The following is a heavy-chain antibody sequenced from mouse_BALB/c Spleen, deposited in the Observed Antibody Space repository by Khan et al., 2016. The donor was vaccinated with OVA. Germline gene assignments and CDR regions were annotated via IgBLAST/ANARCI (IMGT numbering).Heavy chain of an antibody. CDR2: IWSDGST. V-gene: IGHV2-6-1*01. D-gene: IGHD2-10*01. J-gene: IGHJ4*01. CDR3: ARQPYYHYNVMDY. CDR1: GFSLTNYG. Sequence: QVQLKESGPGLVAPSQSLSITCTISGFSLTNYGVHWVRQPPGKGLEWLVVIWSDGSTTYNSALKSRLTINKDNSKSQVFLKMNSLQTDDTAMYFCARQPYYHYNVMDYWGQGTLVTVSS.